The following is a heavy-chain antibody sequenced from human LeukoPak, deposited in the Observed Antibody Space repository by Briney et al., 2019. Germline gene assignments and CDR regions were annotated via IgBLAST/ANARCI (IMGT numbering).Heavy chain of an antibody. J-gene: IGHJ4*02. Sequence: GGSLRLSCAASGFTFSSYWMHWVRQAPGKGLVGVSRINSDGSSTSYADSVKGRFTISRDNAKNTLYLQMNSLRAEDTAVYYCARDPHFDYWGQGTLVTVSS. CDR2: INSDGSST. CDR1: GFTFSSYW. CDR3: ARDPHFDY. V-gene: IGHV3-74*01.